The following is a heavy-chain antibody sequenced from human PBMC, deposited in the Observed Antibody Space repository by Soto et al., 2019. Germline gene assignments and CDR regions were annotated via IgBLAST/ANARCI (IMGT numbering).Heavy chain of an antibody. Sequence: QVQLVQSGAEVKKPGASVKVSCKASGYTFTSYGISWVRQSPGQGLEWMGWISAYSGNTNYAQRLQGRVTITTDTSTSTVYRELRSLRSDDTAVYYCARESSVSCHGYWGQGTLGTVYS. CDR1: GYTFTSYG. V-gene: IGHV1-18*01. CDR3: ARESSVSCHGY. J-gene: IGHJ4*02. CDR2: ISAYSGNT. D-gene: IGHD2-2*01.